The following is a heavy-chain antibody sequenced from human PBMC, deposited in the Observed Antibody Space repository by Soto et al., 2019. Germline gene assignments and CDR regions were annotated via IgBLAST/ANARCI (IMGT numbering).Heavy chain of an antibody. CDR1: GFTFSSYI. V-gene: IGHV3-21*05. Sequence: GGSLRLSCAASGFTFSSYIMNWVRQAPGKGLEWVSYISSSSSNIYYADTVKGRFTITRDNAKISLYLQMNSLRAEDAAVYYCSSVRHKLLVDVVDNWGQGTMVTVSS. J-gene: IGHJ3*02. CDR3: SSVRHKLLVDVVDN. CDR2: ISSSSSNI. D-gene: IGHD6-6*01.